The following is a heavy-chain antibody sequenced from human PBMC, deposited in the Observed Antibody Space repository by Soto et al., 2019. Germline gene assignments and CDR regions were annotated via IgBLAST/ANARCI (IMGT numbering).Heavy chain of an antibody. CDR2: ISYDGSKK. V-gene: IGHV3-30-3*01. J-gene: IGHJ4*02. CDR3: ARAYYYDRSAFDY. D-gene: IGHD3-22*01. Sequence: PGGALRLSCAAPGFTFVNYSMHWVRPAPGKGLEWVAVISYDGSKKYYADSVRGRFTISRDNSKSTLYMQMNSLRAEDTAVFYCARAYYYDRSAFDYWGQGTQVTVSS. CDR1: GFTFVNYS.